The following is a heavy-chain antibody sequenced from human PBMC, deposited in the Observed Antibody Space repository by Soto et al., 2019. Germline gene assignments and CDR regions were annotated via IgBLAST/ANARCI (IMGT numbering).Heavy chain of an antibody. Sequence: SETLSLTCAVSGGSFSSSNWWSWVRQPPGKGLEWIGEIYHTGSTNYNPSLKSRVTISVDKSKNQFSLKLSSVTAADTAVYYCARHEGTYYYGSGSSPFDYWGRGALVT. CDR1: GGSFSSSNW. J-gene: IGHJ4*02. V-gene: IGHV4-4*02. CDR3: ARHEGTYYYGSGSSPFDY. D-gene: IGHD3-10*01. CDR2: IYHTGST.